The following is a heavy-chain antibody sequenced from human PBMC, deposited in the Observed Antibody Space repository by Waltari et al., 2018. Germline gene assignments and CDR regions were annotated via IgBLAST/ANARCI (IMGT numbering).Heavy chain of an antibody. CDR2: ISNSCDST. CDR1: GFSDYT. Sequence: EVQLVESGGGLVQPGGSLRLSCSGFGFSDYTMGWVRQAPGKGLGWVSGISNSCDSTSYADSVKGRFTISRDTSKNTLFLQMNGLRAEDTAIYYCASAPRPMVSAPFDYWGQGVLVTVSS. D-gene: IGHD2-15*01. CDR3: ASAPRPMVSAPFDY. J-gene: IGHJ4*02. V-gene: IGHV3-23*04.